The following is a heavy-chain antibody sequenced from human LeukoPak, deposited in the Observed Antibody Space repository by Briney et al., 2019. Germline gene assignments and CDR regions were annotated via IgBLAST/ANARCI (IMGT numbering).Heavy chain of an antibody. CDR3: ARDLELEDAFDI. V-gene: IGHV3-21*01. J-gene: IGHJ3*02. D-gene: IGHD1-1*01. CDR2: ISSSSSYI. CDR1: GFTFSSYS. Sequence: GRSLRLSCAASGFTFSSYSMNWVRQAPGKGLEWVSSISSSSSYIYYADSVKGRFTISRDNAKNSLYLQMNSLRAEDTAVYYCARDLELEDAFDIWGQGTMVTVSS.